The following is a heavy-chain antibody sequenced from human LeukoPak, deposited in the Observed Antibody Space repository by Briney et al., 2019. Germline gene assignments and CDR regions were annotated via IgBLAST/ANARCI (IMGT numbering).Heavy chain of an antibody. CDR1: GGTFSSYA. Sequence: GASVKVSFKASGGTFSSYAISWVRQAPGQGLEWMGWINPNSGGTNYAQKFQGRVTMTRDTSISTAYMELSRLRSDDTAVYYCAREGNTASYYMDVWGKGTTVTISS. J-gene: IGHJ6*03. CDR2: INPNSGGT. CDR3: AREGNTASYYMDV. V-gene: IGHV1-2*02. D-gene: IGHD5-18*01.